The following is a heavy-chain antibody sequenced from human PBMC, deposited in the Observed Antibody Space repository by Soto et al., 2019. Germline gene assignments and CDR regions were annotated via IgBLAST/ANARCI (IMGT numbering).Heavy chain of an antibody. CDR2: ITATGDRT. V-gene: IGHV3-23*01. D-gene: IGHD5-12*01. Sequence: PGGSLRLSCADSGFSFSSYSMSWVRQTSGKGLEWVSEITATGDRTYYADSVTGRFTISRDNSKKKHYLRMTSLRAEDTAMYYCATTNGYFEXWGQGTPVTVSX. J-gene: IGHJ4*02. CDR3: ATTNGYFEX. CDR1: GFSFSSYS.